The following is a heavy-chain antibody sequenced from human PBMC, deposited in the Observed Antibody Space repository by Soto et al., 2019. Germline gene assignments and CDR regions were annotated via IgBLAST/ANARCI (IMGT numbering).Heavy chain of an antibody. V-gene: IGHV4-31*03. CDR3: ARVIATVTTRFDY. CDR2: IYYSGST. J-gene: IGHJ4*02. CDR1: AHSISRGGYY. D-gene: IGHD4-17*01. Sequence: SETLSLTCTVSAHSISRGGYYWSWIRQHTGKGLEWMGYIYYSGSTYYTPSFKSRVTISGDTSKNQFSLKLSSVTAADTAVYYCARVIATVTTRFDYWGQGILVTVSS.